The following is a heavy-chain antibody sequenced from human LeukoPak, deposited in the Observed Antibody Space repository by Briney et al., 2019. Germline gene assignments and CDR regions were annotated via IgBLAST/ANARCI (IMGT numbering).Heavy chain of an antibody. CDR3: AADRGDYSGSYWTAFDI. CDR2: FDPEDGEI. D-gene: IGHD1-26*01. Sequence: ASVKVSCKVSEYTLTELSMHWVRQAPGKGLEWLGDFDPEDGEIIYAQKFQGRVTMSDDTSTDTAYMELGSLRSDDTAVYYCAADRGDYSGSYWTAFDIWGQGTMVTVSS. J-gene: IGHJ3*02. CDR1: EYTLTELS. V-gene: IGHV1-24*01.